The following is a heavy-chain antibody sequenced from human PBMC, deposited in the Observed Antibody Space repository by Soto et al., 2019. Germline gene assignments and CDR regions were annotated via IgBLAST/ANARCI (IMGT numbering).Heavy chain of an antibody. Sequence: GGSLRLSCAASEFTFSGYAMSWVRQAPGKGLQWVSAIGGSGDNTYYADSVKGRFTISRDNSKNTLYLQMNSLRAEDTAVYYCARDGNDILTGYYYYYGMDVWGQGTTVTVSS. CDR2: IGGSGDNT. D-gene: IGHD3-9*01. CDR1: EFTFSGYA. CDR3: ARDGNDILTGYYYYYGMDV. J-gene: IGHJ6*02. V-gene: IGHV3-23*01.